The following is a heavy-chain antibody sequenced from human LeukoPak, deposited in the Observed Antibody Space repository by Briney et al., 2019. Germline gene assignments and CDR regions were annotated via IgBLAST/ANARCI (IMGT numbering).Heavy chain of an antibody. J-gene: IGHJ4*02. Sequence: GGSLRLSCAASGFTFSSYAMSWVRQAPGKGLEWVSGIRDSGGSTYYADSVKGRFTISRDNSKNTLYLQMNSLTAEDTALYYCAKARGYSSGSSFDYWGQGTLVTVSS. CDR1: GFTFSSYA. D-gene: IGHD6-25*01. V-gene: IGHV3-23*01. CDR2: IRDSGGST. CDR3: AKARGYSSGSSFDY.